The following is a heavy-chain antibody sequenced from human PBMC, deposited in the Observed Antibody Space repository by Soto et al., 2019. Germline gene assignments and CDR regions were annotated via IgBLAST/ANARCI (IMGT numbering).Heavy chain of an antibody. J-gene: IGHJ6*02. D-gene: IGHD3-10*01. CDR1: GGSFSGYY. V-gene: IGHV4-34*01. CDR2: INHSGST. CDR3: ARGHRYGSGSYYNYYYYYYGMDV. Sequence: SETLSLSCAVYGGSFSGYYWSWIRQPPGKGLEWIGEINHSGSTNYNPSLKSRVTISVDTSKNQFSLKLSSVTAADTAVYYCARGHRYGSGSYYNYYYYYYGMDVSGQGTTVTVSS.